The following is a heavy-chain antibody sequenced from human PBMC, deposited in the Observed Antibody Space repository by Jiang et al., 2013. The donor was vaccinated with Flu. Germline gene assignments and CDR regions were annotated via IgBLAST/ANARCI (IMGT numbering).Heavy chain of an antibody. Sequence: TLTLTCTFSGFSLSASGVGVGWIRQPPGKALEWLARIDWDDDKYYSTSLKTRLTISKDTSKNQVVLTMTNMDPVDTATYYCARIPPGDYGGTGWFDPWGQGTLVTVSS. J-gene: IGHJ5*02. CDR1: GFSLSASGVG. V-gene: IGHV2-70*11. D-gene: IGHD4-23*01. CDR2: IDWDDDK. CDR3: ARIPPGDYGGTGWFDP.